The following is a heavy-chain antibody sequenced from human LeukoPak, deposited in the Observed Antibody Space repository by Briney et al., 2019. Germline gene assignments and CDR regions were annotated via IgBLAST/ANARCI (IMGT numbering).Heavy chain of an antibody. J-gene: IGHJ6*03. CDR1: GFTVSSNY. D-gene: IGHD3-10*01. Sequence: GGSLRLSCAASGFTVSSNYMSWVRQAPGKGLEWVSIIYSGGSTYYADSVKGRFTISRDNSKNTLYLQMNSLRAEDTAVYYCASGSGSYRTPYYYVDVWGKGTTVTVSS. CDR2: IYSGGST. CDR3: ASGSGSYRTPYYYVDV. V-gene: IGHV3-53*01.